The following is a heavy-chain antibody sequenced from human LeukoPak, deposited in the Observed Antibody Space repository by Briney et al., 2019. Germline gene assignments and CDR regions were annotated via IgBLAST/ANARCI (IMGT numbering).Heavy chain of an antibody. D-gene: IGHD3-22*01. Sequence: VASVEVSCKASGYTFTGYYMHWVRQAPGQGLEWMGRINPNSGGTNYAQRFQGRVTMTRDTSISTAYMELSRLRSDGTAVYYCARTSSYYYDSSGYDYWGQGTLVTVSS. CDR3: ARTSSYYYDSSGYDY. CDR1: GYTFTGYY. CDR2: INPNSGGT. J-gene: IGHJ4*02. V-gene: IGHV1-2*06.